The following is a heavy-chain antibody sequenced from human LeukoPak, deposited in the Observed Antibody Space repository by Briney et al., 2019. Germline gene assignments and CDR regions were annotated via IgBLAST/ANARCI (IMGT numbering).Heavy chain of an antibody. V-gene: IGHV3-30*03. D-gene: IGHD1-26*01. J-gene: IGHJ4*02. Sequence: TGGSLRLSCAASGFTFSSYGMHWVRQAPGKGLEWVAVISYDGSNKYYADSVKGRFTISRDNSKNTLYLQMNSLRAEDTAVYYCARDPTYSGSRPTDYWGQGTLVTVSS. CDR1: GFTFSSYG. CDR2: ISYDGSNK. CDR3: ARDPTYSGSRPTDY.